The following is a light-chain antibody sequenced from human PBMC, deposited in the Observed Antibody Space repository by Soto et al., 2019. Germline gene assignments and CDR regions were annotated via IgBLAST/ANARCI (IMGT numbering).Light chain of an antibody. J-gene: IGKJ4*01. V-gene: IGKV3-20*01. CDR3: HQYGNSPPT. CDR2: GAS. CDR1: QSVGFTF. Sequence: EIVLTQSPGTLSLSPGERATLSCRASQSVGFTFITWYQQIPGQAPRLPIYGASSRASGNPDRFSGSGSGTDFTLTISRLEPEDFAVYYCHQYGNSPPTFGGGTKVEIK.